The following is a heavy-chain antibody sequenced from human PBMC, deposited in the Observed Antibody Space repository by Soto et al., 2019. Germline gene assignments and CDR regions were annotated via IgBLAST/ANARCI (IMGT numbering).Heavy chain of an antibody. CDR3: ARWTYYYGSGSYYAWFDP. CDR2: IYYSGST. V-gene: IGHV4-30-4*08. CDR1: GGSISSGGYY. J-gene: IGHJ5*02. Sequence: PSETLSLTCTVSGGSISSGGYYWSWIRQHPGKGLEWIGYIYYSGSTYYNPSLKSRVTISVDTSKNQFSLKLSSVTAADTAVYYCARWTYYYGSGSYYAWFDPWGQGTLVTVSS. D-gene: IGHD3-10*01.